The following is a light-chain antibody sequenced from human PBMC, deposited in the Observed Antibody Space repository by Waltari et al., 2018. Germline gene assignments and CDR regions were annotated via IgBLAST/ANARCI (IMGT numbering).Light chain of an antibody. V-gene: IGLV2-11*01. CDR2: DVS. Sequence: QSALTQPRSVSGSPGQSVTISCTGTSSDVGGYTYVSWYQQHPGKAPKRMIYDVSKRPSGVPDRFSGSKSGNTASLTISGLQAEDEADYYCCSYAGSYTWVFGGGTKLTVL. CDR1: SSDVGGYTY. J-gene: IGLJ3*02. CDR3: CSYAGSYTWV.